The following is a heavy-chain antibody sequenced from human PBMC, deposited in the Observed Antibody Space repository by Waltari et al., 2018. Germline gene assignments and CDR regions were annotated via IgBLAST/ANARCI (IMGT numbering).Heavy chain of an antibody. CDR2: IYYSGST. CDR1: GGSISSSSYY. Sequence: QLQLQESGPGLVKPSETLSLTCTVSGGSISSSSYYWGWIRQPPGKGLEWIGSIYYSGSTYYNPALKSRVTISVDTSKNQFSLKLSSVTAADTAVYYCARWTIFGVGDYFDYWGQGTLVTVSS. V-gene: IGHV4-39*07. CDR3: ARWTIFGVGDYFDY. J-gene: IGHJ4*02. D-gene: IGHD3-3*01.